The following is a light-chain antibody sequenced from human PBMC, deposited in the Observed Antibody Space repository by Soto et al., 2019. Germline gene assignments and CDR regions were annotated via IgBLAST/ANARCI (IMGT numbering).Light chain of an antibody. Sequence: EIVLTQSPATLSLSPVERLTLSCGSPQSVSSPYLAWYQQKPGQAPRLLIYGASSRATGLPDRFSGSGSGTDFTLTISRLEPEDFAVYYCQQYVSSPPSITFGQGTLLEIK. V-gene: IGKV3-20*01. CDR3: QQYVSSPPSIT. CDR1: QSVSSPY. CDR2: GAS. J-gene: IGKJ5*01.